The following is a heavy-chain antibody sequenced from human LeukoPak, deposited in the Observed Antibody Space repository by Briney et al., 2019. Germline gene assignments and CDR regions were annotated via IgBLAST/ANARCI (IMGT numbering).Heavy chain of an antibody. CDR1: GGSFSGYY. D-gene: IGHD6-13*01. Sequence: PSETLSLTCAVYGGSFSGYYWSWIRHPPGKGLEWIGEINHSGSTNYNPSLKSRVTISVDTSKNQFSLKLSSVTAADTAVYYCARGVVAAAGRTFDFWGQGTLVTVSS. J-gene: IGHJ4*02. CDR3: ARGVVAAAGRTFDF. V-gene: IGHV4-34*01. CDR2: INHSGST.